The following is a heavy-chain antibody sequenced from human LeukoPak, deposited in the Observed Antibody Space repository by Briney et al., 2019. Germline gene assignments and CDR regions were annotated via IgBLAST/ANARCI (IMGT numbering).Heavy chain of an antibody. CDR3: ARDSYYYGSGNYYFDY. Sequence: PSETLSLTCAVYGGSFSGYYWSWIRQPAGKGLEWIGRIYTSGSTNYNPSLKSRVTMSVDTSKNQFSLKLSSVTAADTAVYYCARDSYYYGSGNYYFDYWGQGTLVTVSS. V-gene: IGHV4-4*07. D-gene: IGHD3-10*01. CDR2: IYTSGST. CDR1: GGSFSGYY. J-gene: IGHJ4*02.